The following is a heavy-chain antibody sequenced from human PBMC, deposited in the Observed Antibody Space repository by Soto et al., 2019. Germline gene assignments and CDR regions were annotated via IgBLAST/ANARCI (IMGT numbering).Heavy chain of an antibody. CDR3: ARHRSRDYYDSSGYSDWFDP. Sequence: QVQLVQSGAEVKKPGSSVKVSCKASGGTFSSYAISWVRQAPGQGLEWMGGIIPIFGTANYAQKFQGRVTITADESTSTAYMELSSLRSEDTAVYYCARHRSRDYYDSSGYSDWFDPWGQGTLVTVSS. J-gene: IGHJ5*02. D-gene: IGHD3-22*01. V-gene: IGHV1-69*01. CDR2: IIPIFGTA. CDR1: GGTFSSYA.